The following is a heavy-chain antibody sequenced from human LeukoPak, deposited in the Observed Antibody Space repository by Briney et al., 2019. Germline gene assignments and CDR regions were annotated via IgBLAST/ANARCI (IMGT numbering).Heavy chain of an antibody. CDR1: GGTFSSYA. V-gene: IGHV1-69*04. CDR2: IIPIFGIA. D-gene: IGHD4-17*01. CDR3: ARAIYPTTNFDY. J-gene: IGHJ4*02. Sequence: RASVKVSCKASGGTFSSYAISWVRQAPGQGLEWMGRIIPIFGIANYAQKFQGRVTITADKSTSTAYMELSGLRSEDTAVYYSARAIYPTTNFDYWGQGTLVTVSS.